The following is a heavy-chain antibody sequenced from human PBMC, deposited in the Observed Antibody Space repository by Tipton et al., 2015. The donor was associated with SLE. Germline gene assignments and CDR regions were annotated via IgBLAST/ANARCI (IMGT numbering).Heavy chain of an antibody. CDR2: ISFSGLT. CDR1: GGSISGYY. J-gene: IGHJ4*02. D-gene: IGHD3-3*01. Sequence: TLSLTCTVSGGSISGYYWSWVRQPPGKGLEWIGYISFSGLTNYNPSVRSRVSTSMDTSKNQFSLKLSSVAAADTAVYYCAREPRSGYHDYWGQGTLVIVSS. V-gene: IGHV4-59*12. CDR3: AREPRSGYHDY.